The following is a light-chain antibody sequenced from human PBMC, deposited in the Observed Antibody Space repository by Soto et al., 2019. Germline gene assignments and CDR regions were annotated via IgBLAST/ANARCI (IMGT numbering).Light chain of an antibody. J-gene: IGKJ1*01. CDR1: QSVSSNC. CDR2: GAS. Sequence: EIVLTQAPGTLSLSPGVGATLSCRASQSVSSNCLAWYQQKPGQAPSLLIYGASSRATGIPDRFSGSGSRTDFTLTISRLEPEDFAMYYCQQYGTSPQTFGQGTKVEIK. CDR3: QQYGTSPQT. V-gene: IGKV3-20*01.